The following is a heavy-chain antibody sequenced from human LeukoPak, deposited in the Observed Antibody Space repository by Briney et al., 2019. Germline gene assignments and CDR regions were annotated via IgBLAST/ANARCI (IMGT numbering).Heavy chain of an antibody. Sequence: PSETLSLTCTVSDGSINSFYWSWIRQPPGKGLEWIGYIYYSGSTNYNPSLKSRVTISVDTSKNQFSLKLSSVTAADTAVYYCAREDRYSSWTHRGFDPWGQGTLVTVSS. CDR3: AREDRYSSWTHRGFDP. J-gene: IGHJ5*02. CDR2: IYYSGST. D-gene: IGHD6-13*01. CDR1: DGSINSFY. V-gene: IGHV4-59*01.